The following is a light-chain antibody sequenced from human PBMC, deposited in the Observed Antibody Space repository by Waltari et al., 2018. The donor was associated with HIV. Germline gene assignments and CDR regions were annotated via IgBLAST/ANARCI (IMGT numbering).Light chain of an antibody. CDR2: KDT. CDR1: TLSKHY. Sequence: SYDLTQAPSVSVTPGQTAKITCSGETLSKHYVSWYQQKAGQAPVMLIFKDTERPSGIPTRFAGSSSGTIATLIISGVLTEDEADYYCQSARGRATVFGGGTKLTVL. CDR3: QSARGRATV. V-gene: IGLV3-25*03. J-gene: IGLJ2*01.